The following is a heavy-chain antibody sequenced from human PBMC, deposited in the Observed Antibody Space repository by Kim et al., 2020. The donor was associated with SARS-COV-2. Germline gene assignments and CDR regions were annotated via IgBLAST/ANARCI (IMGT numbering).Heavy chain of an antibody. J-gene: IGHJ4*02. Sequence: SETLSLTCAVYGGSFSGYYWSWIRQPPGKGLEWIGEINHSGSTNYNPSLKSRVTISVDTSKNQFSLKLSSVTAADTAVYYCARGPDSGYEDYWGQGTLVTFSS. CDR2: INHSGST. CDR1: GGSFSGYY. D-gene: IGHD5-12*01. V-gene: IGHV4-34*01. CDR3: ARGPDSGYEDY.